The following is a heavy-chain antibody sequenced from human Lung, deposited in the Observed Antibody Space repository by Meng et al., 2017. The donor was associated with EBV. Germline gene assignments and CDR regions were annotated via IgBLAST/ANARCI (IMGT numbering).Heavy chain of an antibody. CDR1: GFMFSSDG. J-gene: IGHJ4*02. V-gene: IGHV3-33*01. CDR3: ASARGYSSSPGDLDF. Sequence: QVQLVESGGGVFQPGRSLRLSCAASGFMFSSDGMHWVRQAPGKGLEWVAVIWYDGSNKYYADSVKGRFTISRDNSKNTLYLQMNSLRGEDTAVYYCASARGYSSSPGDLDFWGQGTLVTVSS. D-gene: IGHD6-6*01. CDR2: IWYDGSNK.